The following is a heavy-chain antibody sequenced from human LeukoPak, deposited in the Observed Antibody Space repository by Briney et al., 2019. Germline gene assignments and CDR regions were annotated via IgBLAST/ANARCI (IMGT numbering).Heavy chain of an antibody. CDR3: VRHGRWLQVLDY. J-gene: IGHJ4*02. CDR1: GGSLTLYY. Sequence: LSETLSLTCTVSGGSLTLYYWSWIRQPPGKGLEWIGYIYYSGTTNYNPSLKGRVSISVDTSNNQFSLRLSSVTAADTAFYYCVRHGRWLQVLDYWGQGTLVTVSS. CDR2: IYYSGTT. V-gene: IGHV4-59*08. D-gene: IGHD5-24*01.